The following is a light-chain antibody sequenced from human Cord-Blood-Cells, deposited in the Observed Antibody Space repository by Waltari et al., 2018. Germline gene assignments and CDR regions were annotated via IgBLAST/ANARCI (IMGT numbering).Light chain of an antibody. CDR2: EGS. CDR3: CSYAGSSTFVV. V-gene: IGLV2-23*03. J-gene: IGLJ2*01. Sequence: QSALTQPASVSGPPGQSTTLSCTGTSSDVGSYNLSSWYQQHPGKAPNLMIYEGSKRPSGVSNRFSGSKSGNTASLTISGLQAEDEADYYCCSYAGSSTFVVFGGGTKLTVL. CDR1: SSDVGSYNL.